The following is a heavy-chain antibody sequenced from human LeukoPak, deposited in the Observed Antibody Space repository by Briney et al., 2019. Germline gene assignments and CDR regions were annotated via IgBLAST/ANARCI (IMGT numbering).Heavy chain of an antibody. J-gene: IGHJ4*02. CDR1: GYTFTGYY. CDR3: ARDRGSGSYYMDY. D-gene: IGHD3-10*01. Sequence: ASVKVSCKASGYTFTGYYMHWVRQAPGQGLEWMGWINPNSGGTNYAQKFQGRVTMTRDTSISTAYMELSRLRSDDTAVYYCARDRGSGSYYMDYWGQGTLVTVSS. CDR2: INPNSGGT. V-gene: IGHV1-2*02.